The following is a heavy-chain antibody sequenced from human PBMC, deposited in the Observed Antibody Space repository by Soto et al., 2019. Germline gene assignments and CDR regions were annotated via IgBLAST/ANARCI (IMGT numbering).Heavy chain of an antibody. D-gene: IGHD3-10*01. CDR3: ARGVYGSGNYYTGPSAFDI. CDR2: TIPVFNTA. Sequence: QVQLEQSGAEVKKPGSSVMVSCKASGGTLSDHGVAWLRQAPGQGLEWMGGTIPVFNTAKYAQKFQGRVTVTADTFTNIAYMELSSLRAEDTAFYFCARGVYGSGNYYTGPSAFDIWGQGTMVIVSS. J-gene: IGHJ3*02. CDR1: GGTLSDHG. V-gene: IGHV1-69*06.